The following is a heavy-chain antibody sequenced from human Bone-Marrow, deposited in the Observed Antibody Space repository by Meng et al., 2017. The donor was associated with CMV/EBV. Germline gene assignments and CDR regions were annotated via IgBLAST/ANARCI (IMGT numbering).Heavy chain of an antibody. Sequence: ASVKVSCKASGYTFTGYYMHWVRQAPGQGLEWMGWINPNSGGTNYAQKFQGRVTMTRDTSISTAYMELSRLRSDDTAVYYCARGGCSSTSCFPEWFDPWGQGTLVTVSS. CDR3: ARGGCSSTSCFPEWFDP. V-gene: IGHV1-2*02. CDR1: GYTFTGYY. D-gene: IGHD2-2*01. CDR2: INPNSGGT. J-gene: IGHJ5*02.